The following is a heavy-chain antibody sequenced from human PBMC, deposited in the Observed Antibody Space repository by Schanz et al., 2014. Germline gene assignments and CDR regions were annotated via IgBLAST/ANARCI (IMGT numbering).Heavy chain of an antibody. CDR2: INGDGSNT. D-gene: IGHD2-21*01. CDR1: GFTFSPYW. Sequence: EVPLVESGGGLVQPGGSLRLSCGSSGFTFSPYWMHWVRQAPGKGLVWVSRINGDGSNTNYADSVKGRFTISRDISKNTLYLQMGSLRAEDVAVYYCARKSLVSAHYDSWGQGTLVTVSS. CDR3: ARKSLVSAHYDS. V-gene: IGHV3-74*01. J-gene: IGHJ4*02.